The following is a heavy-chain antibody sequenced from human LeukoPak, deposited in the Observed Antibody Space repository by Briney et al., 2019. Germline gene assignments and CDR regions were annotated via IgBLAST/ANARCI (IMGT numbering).Heavy chain of an antibody. V-gene: IGHV3-30*04. CDR3: AREYRGYFDY. J-gene: IGHJ4*02. CDR1: AFTFSTYT. Sequence: GGSLRLSCAASAFTFSTYTMHWVRQAPGKGLEWVAVISYDGSDKYYADSVKGRFTISRDNSKNTLYLQMNSLRPEDTAVYYCAREYRGYFDYWGQGTLVAVSS. D-gene: IGHD1-26*01. CDR2: ISYDGSDK.